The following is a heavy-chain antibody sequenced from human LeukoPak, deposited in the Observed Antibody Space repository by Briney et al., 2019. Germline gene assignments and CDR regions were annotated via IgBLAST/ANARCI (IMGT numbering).Heavy chain of an antibody. CDR2: IRYDGSNK. CDR1: GFTFSSYR. CDR3: SGGAFGGVIVTHFDY. V-gene: IGHV3-30*02. J-gene: IGHJ4*02. Sequence: PGGSLRLSCAASGFTFSSYRMHWLRQAPGKGRVWVAFIRYDGSNKYYADSVKGSFTISRDNSKNTLYLQMNSLRAEDTAVYYCSGGAFGGVIVTHFDYWGQGTLVTVSS. D-gene: IGHD3-16*02.